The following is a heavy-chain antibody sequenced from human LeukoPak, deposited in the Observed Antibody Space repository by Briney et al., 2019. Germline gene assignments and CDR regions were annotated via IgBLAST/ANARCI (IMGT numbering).Heavy chain of an antibody. CDR3: ARSFTYYYDSSGYKGP. CDR1: TYSISSGYY. V-gene: IGHV4-38-2*01. Sequence: PSETLSLTCPVSTYSISSGYYWGWIRQPPGKGLEWIGSIYHSGSTYYNPSLKSRVTISVDTSKNQFSLKLSSVTAADTAVYYCARSFTYYYDSSGYKGPWGQGTLVTVSS. D-gene: IGHD3-22*01. J-gene: IGHJ5*02. CDR2: IYHSGST.